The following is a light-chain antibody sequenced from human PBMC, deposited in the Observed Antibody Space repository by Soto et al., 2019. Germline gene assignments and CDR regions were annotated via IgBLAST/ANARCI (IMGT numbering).Light chain of an antibody. CDR1: QSVRSN. CDR2: SAS. CDR3: QQYDDWPFT. V-gene: IGKV3-15*01. Sequence: EIVMTQSPATLSVSPGERATLSCRASQSVRSNLAWHQQKLGQAPRLLISSASIRATGIPARFSGSGSGTDFTLTISSLQSEDFAIYYCQQYDDWPFTFGQGTKLEI. J-gene: IGKJ2*01.